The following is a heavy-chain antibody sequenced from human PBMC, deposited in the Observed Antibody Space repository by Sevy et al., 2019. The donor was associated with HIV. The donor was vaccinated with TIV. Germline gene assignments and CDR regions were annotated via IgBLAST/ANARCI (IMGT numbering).Heavy chain of an antibody. J-gene: IGHJ4*02. CDR2: FDPGDGET. V-gene: IGHV1-24*01. CDR3: ATTKDYYEDSGSPFDY. CDR1: GYTLTKLS. D-gene: IGHD3-22*01. Sequence: ASVKVSCKVSGYTLTKLSMHWVRQAPGKGLEWMGSFDPGDGETIYQQKLKGRVTMTEDTSTDTAYMELSSLRSEDTAVYYCATTKDYYEDSGSPFDYWGQGTLVTVSS.